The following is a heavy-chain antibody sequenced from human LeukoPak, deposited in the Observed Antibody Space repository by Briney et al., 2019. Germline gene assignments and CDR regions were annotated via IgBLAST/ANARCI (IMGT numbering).Heavy chain of an antibody. D-gene: IGHD3-10*01. Sequence: PGGSLRLSCAASGFTFSSYEMNWVRQAPGKGLEWVSYISSSGSTIYYADSVKGRFTISRDNAKNSLYLQMNSLRAEDTAVYYCARGHYCGSGSYYKPYYFDYWGQGTLVTVSS. J-gene: IGHJ4*02. CDR2: ISSSGSTI. CDR3: ARGHYCGSGSYYKPYYFDY. CDR1: GFTFSSYE. V-gene: IGHV3-48*03.